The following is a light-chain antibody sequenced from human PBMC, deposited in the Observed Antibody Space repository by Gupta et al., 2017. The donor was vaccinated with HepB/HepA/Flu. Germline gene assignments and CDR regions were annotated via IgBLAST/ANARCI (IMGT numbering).Light chain of an antibody. V-gene: IGKV3-20*01. CDR3: HHDGSSPQT. CDR1: QTISSSY. CDR2: RTS. J-gene: IGKJ1*01. Sequence: EIVLTQSPGTLSLAPGESATLSCRASQTISSSYLAWFQQKPGQAPRLFIYRTSKRETGIPDRFSGSGSGTDFTLTISRLEPEDFAVYYCHHDGSSPQTFGQGTKVEI.